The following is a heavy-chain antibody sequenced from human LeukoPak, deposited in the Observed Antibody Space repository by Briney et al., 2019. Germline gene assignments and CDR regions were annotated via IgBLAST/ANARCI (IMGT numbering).Heavy chain of an antibody. CDR1: GVSISSYY. D-gene: IGHD3-16*01. V-gene: IGHV4-59*01. J-gene: IGHJ4*02. Sequence: PSETLSLTCTVSGVSISSYYWSWIRQPPGKGLEWIGYIYYSGSTNYNPSLKSRVTISVDTSKNQFSLKLSSVTAADTAVYYCASFRGAVGEIVYWGQGTLVTVSS. CDR2: IYYSGST. CDR3: ASFRGAVGEIVY.